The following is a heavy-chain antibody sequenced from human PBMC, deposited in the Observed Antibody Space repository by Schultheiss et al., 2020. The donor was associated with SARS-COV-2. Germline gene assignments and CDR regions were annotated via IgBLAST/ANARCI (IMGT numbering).Heavy chain of an antibody. CDR3: ARSPRYCTNGVCYTDYYYYMDV. D-gene: IGHD2-8*01. V-gene: IGHV3-33*08. CDR1: GFTFSSYE. Sequence: GGSLRLSCAASGFTFSSYEMNWVRQAPGKGLEWVAVIWYDGSNKYYADSVKGRFTISRDNSKNTLYLQMNSLRAEDTAVYYCARSPRYCTNGVCYTDYYYYMDVWGKGTTVTVSS. CDR2: IWYDGSNK. J-gene: IGHJ6*03.